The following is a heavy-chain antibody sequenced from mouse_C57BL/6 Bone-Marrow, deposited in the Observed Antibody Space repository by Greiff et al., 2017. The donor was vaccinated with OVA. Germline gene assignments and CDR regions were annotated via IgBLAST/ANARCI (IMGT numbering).Heavy chain of an antibody. CDR3: ARYYYYGSSRYYYAMDY. J-gene: IGHJ4*01. CDR1: GYTFTSYW. CDR2: IDPSDSYT. D-gene: IGHD1-1*01. V-gene: IGHV1-50*01. Sequence: VQLQQPGAELVKPGASVKLSCKASGYTFTSYWMQWVKQRPGQGLEWIGEIDPSDSYTNYNQKFKGKATLTVDTSSSTAYMQLSSRTSEDSAVYYCARYYYYGSSRYYYAMDYWGQGTSVTVSS.